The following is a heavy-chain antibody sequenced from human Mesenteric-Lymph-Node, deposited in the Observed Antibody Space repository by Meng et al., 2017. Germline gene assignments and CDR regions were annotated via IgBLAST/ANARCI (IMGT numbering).Heavy chain of an antibody. CDR3: ATTGGGFDY. V-gene: IGHV7-4-1*02. CDR1: AYTFTNYD. J-gene: IGHJ4*02. D-gene: IGHD7-27*01. Sequence: QVQLVQSGSELRKPGASVKVSCMASAYTFTNYDINWVRQAPGQGLEWMGWINTKTGNPTYAQGFTGRFVFSLDTSVSTAHLHISTLTPEDTAVYYCATTGGGFDYWGQGTLVTVSS. CDR2: INTKTGNP.